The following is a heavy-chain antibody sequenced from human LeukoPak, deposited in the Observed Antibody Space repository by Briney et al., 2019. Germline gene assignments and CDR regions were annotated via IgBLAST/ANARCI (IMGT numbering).Heavy chain of an antibody. CDR3: ARGAAVAYYYYYMDV. CDR2: IYYMGST. V-gene: IGHV4-39*07. Sequence: PSETLSLTCTVSGGSISSNSYYWGWIRQPPGKGLEWIGNIYYMGSTYYNPSLKSRVTISVDTSKNQFSLKLRSVTAADTAVYYCARGAAVAYYYYYMDVWGKGTTVSVSS. CDR1: GGSISSNSYY. J-gene: IGHJ6*03. D-gene: IGHD6-19*01.